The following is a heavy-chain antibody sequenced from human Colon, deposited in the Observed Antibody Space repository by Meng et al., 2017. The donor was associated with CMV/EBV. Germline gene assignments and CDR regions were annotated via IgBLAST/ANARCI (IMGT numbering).Heavy chain of an antibody. V-gene: IGHV1-2*02. D-gene: IGHD1-26*01. CDR3: ASLSGGDVDY. Sequence: VLVVAPGGGVSMTGASAKVSCTASASTLPVYFMYWGRQAPGQGLEWLGVINPITDGTNYAQKFQGRVTMTRDMSMNTAYMELSRLRSDDTAVYYCASLSGGDVDYWGQGTLVTVSS. J-gene: IGHJ4*02. CDR1: ASTLPVYF. CDR2: INPITDGT.